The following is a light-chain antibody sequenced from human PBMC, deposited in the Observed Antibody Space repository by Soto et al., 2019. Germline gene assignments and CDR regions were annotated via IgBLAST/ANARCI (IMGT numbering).Light chain of an antibody. J-gene: IGKJ1*01. CDR2: GAS. CDR1: QSIVNN. Sequence: DIQMTQSPSSLSVSVGGRVTVTCRASQSIVNNLNWYQHKPGKAPKVLIYGASSLQTGVPSRFSGNGSGTDFTLIISGLRPEDSGTYYCQQSFSTPPTFGQGTKVDIK. V-gene: IGKV1-39*01. CDR3: QQSFSTPPT.